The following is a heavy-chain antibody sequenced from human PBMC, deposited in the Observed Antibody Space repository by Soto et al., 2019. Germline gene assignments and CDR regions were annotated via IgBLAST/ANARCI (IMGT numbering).Heavy chain of an antibody. CDR2: IYHRGST. J-gene: IGHJ4*02. V-gene: IGHV4-4*02. Sequence: PSETLSLTCAVPGGSIASPNWWSCVRQSPGKGLEWIGEIYHRGSTNYNPSLKSRLTISVDKSRNQFYLRLNSVTAADTAVYYCASLSGTTFAFDYWGRGTLVTVSS. D-gene: IGHD1-1*01. CDR3: ASLSGTTFAFDY. CDR1: GGSIASPNW.